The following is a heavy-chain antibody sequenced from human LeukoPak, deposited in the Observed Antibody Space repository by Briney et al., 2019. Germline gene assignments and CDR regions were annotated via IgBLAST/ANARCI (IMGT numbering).Heavy chain of an antibody. Sequence: PGGSLRLSCAASGFTFDDYAMHWVRQAPGKGLEWVSLISGDGGSTYYADSVKGRFTISRDNAKNSLFLQMNSLRVEDTAVHFCARGSHYFDFWGQGTPVTVSS. D-gene: IGHD6-6*01. CDR1: GFTFDDYA. J-gene: IGHJ4*02. CDR3: ARGSHYFDF. V-gene: IGHV3-43*02. CDR2: ISGDGGST.